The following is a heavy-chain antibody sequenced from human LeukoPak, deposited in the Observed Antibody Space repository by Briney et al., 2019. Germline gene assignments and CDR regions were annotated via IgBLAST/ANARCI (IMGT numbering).Heavy chain of an antibody. Sequence: SQTLSLTCAISGDSVSSNSAALHWIRQSPSRGLEWLVRTYYRSKWYNDYAVSVKSRITINPDTSKNQFSLQLNSVTPEDTAVYYCARGYQWGSGSYYSNWFDPWGQGTLVTVSS. V-gene: IGHV6-1*01. CDR1: GDSVSSNSAA. D-gene: IGHD3-10*01. J-gene: IGHJ5*02. CDR3: ARGYQWGSGSYYSNWFDP. CDR2: TYYRSKWYN.